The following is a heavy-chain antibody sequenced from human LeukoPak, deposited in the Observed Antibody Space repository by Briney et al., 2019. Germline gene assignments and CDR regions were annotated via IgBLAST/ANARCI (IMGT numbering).Heavy chain of an antibody. V-gene: IGHV3-11*01. D-gene: IGHD2-21*02. CDR2: ISSSGSTI. CDR1: GFTFSDYY. Sequence: PGGSLRLSCAASGFTFSDYYMSWIRQAPGKGLEWVSYISSSGSTIYYADSVKGRFTISRDNAKNSLYLQMNSLRAEDTAVYYCAKGNKHIVVVTANFYFDYWGQGTLVTVSS. J-gene: IGHJ4*02. CDR3: AKGNKHIVVVTANFYFDY.